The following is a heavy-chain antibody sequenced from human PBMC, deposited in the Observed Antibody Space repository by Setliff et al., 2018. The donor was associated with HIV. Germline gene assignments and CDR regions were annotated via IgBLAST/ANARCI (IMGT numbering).Heavy chain of an antibody. D-gene: IGHD5-18*01. CDR2: INAGTGNT. CDR3: ARSLREYSYGSPDY. Sequence: ASVKVSCKASGYRFTGSAIHWVRQAPGQRSEWMGWINAGTGNTKYSQKFQDRVTISRDIHANTAYMELSSLRSEDTAIYYCARSLREYSYGSPDYWGPGTLVTVSS. J-gene: IGHJ4*02. V-gene: IGHV1-3*01. CDR1: GYRFTGSA.